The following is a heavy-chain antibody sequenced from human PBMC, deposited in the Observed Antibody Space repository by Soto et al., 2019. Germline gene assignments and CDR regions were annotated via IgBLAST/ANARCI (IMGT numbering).Heavy chain of an antibody. Sequence: QVQLVESGGGVVQPGRSLRLSCAASGFTFSSYAMHWVRQAPGKGLEWVAVISYDGSNKYYADSVKGRFTISRDNSKNTLYLQMNSLRAEDTAVYYCARDGARYFDYVDGDYYSYGMDVWGQGTTVTVSS. CDR3: ARDGARYFDYVDGDYYSYGMDV. D-gene: IGHD3-9*01. V-gene: IGHV3-30-3*01. CDR2: ISYDGSNK. CDR1: GFTFSSYA. J-gene: IGHJ6*02.